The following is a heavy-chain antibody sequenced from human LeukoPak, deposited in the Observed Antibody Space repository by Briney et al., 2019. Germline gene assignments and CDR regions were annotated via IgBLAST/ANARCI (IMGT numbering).Heavy chain of an antibody. Sequence: GGSLRLSCAASGFTFSSYGMHWVRQAPGKGLEWVAVISYDGSNKYYADSVKGRFTISRDNSKNTLYLQMNSLRAEDTAVYYCAKDLELISYGSGSYFGNNFDYWGQGTLVTVSS. CDR1: GFTFSSYG. CDR2: ISYDGSNK. CDR3: AKDLELISYGSGSYFGNNFDY. J-gene: IGHJ4*02. D-gene: IGHD3-10*01. V-gene: IGHV3-30*18.